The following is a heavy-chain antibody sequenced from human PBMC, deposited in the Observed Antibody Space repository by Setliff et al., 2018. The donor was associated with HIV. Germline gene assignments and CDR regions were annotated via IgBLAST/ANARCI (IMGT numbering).Heavy chain of an antibody. J-gene: IGHJ5*02. CDR3: ARSGGGYYTKNINWFDP. CDR1: GGSIRSGSYY. D-gene: IGHD3-3*01. Sequence: SETLSLTCTVSGGSIRSGSYYWTWIRQPAGKGLEWIGHVYTSGSTNYNPSLKSRVTISLDTSKNQFSLKLRSVTAADTAVYYCARSGGGYYTKNINWFDPWGQGTLVTVSS. V-gene: IGHV4-61*09. CDR2: VYTSGST.